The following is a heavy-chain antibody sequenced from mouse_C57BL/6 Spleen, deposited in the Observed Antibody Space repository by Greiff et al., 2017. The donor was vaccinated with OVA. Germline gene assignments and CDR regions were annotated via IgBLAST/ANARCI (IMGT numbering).Heavy chain of an antibody. CDR3: ATNQGVW. CDR1: GYSFTGYY. D-gene: IGHD3-2*02. Sequence: EVQLQQSGPELVKPGASVKISCKASGYSFTGYYMNWVKQSPEKSLEWIGEINPSTGGTTYNQKFKAKATLTVDKSSSTAYMQLKSLTSEDSAVYYCATNQGVWWGQGTTLTVSS. CDR2: INPSTGGT. J-gene: IGHJ2*01. V-gene: IGHV1-42*01.